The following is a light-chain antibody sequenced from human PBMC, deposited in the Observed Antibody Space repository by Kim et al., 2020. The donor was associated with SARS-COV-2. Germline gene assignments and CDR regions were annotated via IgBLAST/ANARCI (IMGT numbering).Light chain of an antibody. CDR2: HAS. J-gene: IGKJ4*01. Sequence: EIVMTQSPATLSVSPGEGATLSCRASQSVNKNLAWYQQKPGQAPRLLIYHASTRAPGISARFSASGSGTEFTLTISSLQSDDFAVYFCHQYSQWPPITFGGGTKVDIK. CDR3: HQYSQWPPIT. V-gene: IGKV3-15*01. CDR1: QSVNKN.